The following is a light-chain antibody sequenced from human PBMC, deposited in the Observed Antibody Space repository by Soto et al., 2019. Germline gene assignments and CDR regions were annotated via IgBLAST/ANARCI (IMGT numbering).Light chain of an antibody. J-gene: IGKJ4*01. CDR1: QGIGSY. Sequence: DIQLTQSPSFLSASVGDRVTITCRASQGIGSYLAWYHQKPGKAPNLLIYAASTLQSGVPSRFSGSGSGTDFTFAITGLQAEDIATYYCQDSESFPLTFGGGTKVQIK. CDR2: AAS. V-gene: IGKV1-9*01. CDR3: QDSESFPLT.